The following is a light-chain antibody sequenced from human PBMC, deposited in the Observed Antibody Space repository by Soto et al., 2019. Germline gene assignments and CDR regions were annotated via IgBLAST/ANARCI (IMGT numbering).Light chain of an antibody. Sequence: ETVMSQSPGTLSVSLGERATLSCRASQSVSIHLAWYQQKPGQAPRLLIYDTSTRATGIPARFSGSGSGTDFTLTISRLEPEDFAVYYCQQYGNLITFGQGTRLEIK. CDR1: QSVSIH. J-gene: IGKJ5*01. V-gene: IGKV3-15*01. CDR3: QQYGNLIT. CDR2: DTS.